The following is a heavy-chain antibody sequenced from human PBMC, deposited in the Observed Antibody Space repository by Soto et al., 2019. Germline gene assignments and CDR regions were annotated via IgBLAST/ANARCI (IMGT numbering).Heavy chain of an antibody. D-gene: IGHD3-3*01. CDR2: MNPNSGNT. CDR1: GYTFTSYD. V-gene: IGHV1-8*01. CDR3: ARVHENFYDFWSGYYTGARDY. J-gene: IGHJ4*02. Sequence: ASVKVSCKASGYTFTSYDINWVRQATGQGLEWMGWMNPNSGNTGYAQKFQGRVTMTRNTSISTAYMELSSLRSEDTAVYYCARVHENFYDFWSGYYTGARDYWGQGTLVTSPQ.